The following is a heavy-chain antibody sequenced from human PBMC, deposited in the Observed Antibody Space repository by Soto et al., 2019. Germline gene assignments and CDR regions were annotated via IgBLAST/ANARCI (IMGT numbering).Heavy chain of an antibody. Sequence: QVQLVESGGGVVQPGRSLRLSCAASGFTFSNYAMHWVRQGPGQGLEWVAVTSYDGSTEYYADSVKGRFTISRDNSKNTLYLQLNSVRAEDTAVYDCAREGDSSGCFLDNWGQGTLVTVSS. CDR3: AREGDSSGCFLDN. V-gene: IGHV3-30-3*01. CDR2: TSYDGSTE. D-gene: IGHD6-19*01. J-gene: IGHJ4*02. CDR1: GFTFSNYA.